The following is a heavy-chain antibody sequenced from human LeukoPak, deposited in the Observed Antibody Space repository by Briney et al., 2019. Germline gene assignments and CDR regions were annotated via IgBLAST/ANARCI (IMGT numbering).Heavy chain of an antibody. V-gene: IGHV3-23*01. D-gene: IGHD3/OR15-3a*01. CDR1: GFTFGTYD. CDR2: CLDSSCTE. Sequence: PGGSLRLSCAASGFTFGTYDMSWVRQPPGKGLEWVSTLACLDSSCTEYYSDSVKGRFSISRDKSRSTLPLQLNSLRVEDTAMYYCVRDSEGSFDSWGQGTLVTVSS. CDR3: VRDSEGSFDS. J-gene: IGHJ4*02.